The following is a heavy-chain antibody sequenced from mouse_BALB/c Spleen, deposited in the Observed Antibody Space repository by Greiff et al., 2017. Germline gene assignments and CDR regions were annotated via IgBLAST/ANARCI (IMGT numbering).Heavy chain of an antibody. CDR3: AELGRLAY. CDR2: ISNGGGST. J-gene: IGHJ3*01. Sequence: EVKLMESGGGLVQPGGSLKLSCAASGFTFSSYTMSWVRQTPEKRLEWVAYISNGGGSTYYPDTVKGRFTISRDNAKNTLYLQMSSLKSEDTAVYFCAELGRLAYWGQGTLVTVSA. CDR1: GFTFSSYT. V-gene: IGHV5-12-2*01. D-gene: IGHD4-1*01.